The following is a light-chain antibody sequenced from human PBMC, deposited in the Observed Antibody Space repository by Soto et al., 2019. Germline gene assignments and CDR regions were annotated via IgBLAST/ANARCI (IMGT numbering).Light chain of an antibody. V-gene: IGKV3-20*01. Sequence: DIVLTQSPGTLSLSPGERATLSCRASQSVSRNYLAWYQLKPGQAPRLLVYGASTRATRVPDRFSGSGSGTDFTLTITRLEPEDFAVYYCQQYGAKPYTFGQGTNLEI. CDR3: QQYGAKPYT. J-gene: IGKJ2*01. CDR1: QSVSRNY. CDR2: GAS.